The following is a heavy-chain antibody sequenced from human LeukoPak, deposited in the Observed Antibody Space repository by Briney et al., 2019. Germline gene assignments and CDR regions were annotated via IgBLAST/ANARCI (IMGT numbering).Heavy chain of an antibody. CDR2: ISGSGGST. J-gene: IGHJ4*02. CDR3: ARGRLGFRPAFDC. V-gene: IGHV3-23*01. Sequence: PGGSLRLSCAASGFTFSSYAMSWVRQAPGKGLEWVSAISGSGGSTYYADSVKGRFTISRDNSKNTLYLQMNSLRDEDTAVYYCARGRLGFRPAFDCWGQGSLVTVSS. CDR1: GFTFSSYA. D-gene: IGHD6-25*01.